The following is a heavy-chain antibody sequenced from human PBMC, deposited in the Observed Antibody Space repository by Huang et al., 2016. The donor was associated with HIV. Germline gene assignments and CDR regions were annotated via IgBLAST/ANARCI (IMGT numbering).Heavy chain of an antibody. CDR1: GDSVSSHY. D-gene: IGHD6-19*01. CDR2: VYDSGTT. CDR3: VRDQGRLAVGGIDNWFDP. Sequence: QVRLQESGPGLVKPSETLSLSCTVSGDSVSSHYWGWIRHPPGKGLEWFGTVYDSGTTKYNPRLKRRITISVDTSKNGFSLNITSVSAADTAMYFCVRDQGRLAVGGIDNWFDPWGQGALVTVSS. J-gene: IGHJ5*02. V-gene: IGHV4-59*02.